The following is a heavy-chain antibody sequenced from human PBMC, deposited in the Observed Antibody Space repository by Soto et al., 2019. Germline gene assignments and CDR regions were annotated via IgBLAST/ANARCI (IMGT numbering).Heavy chain of an antibody. CDR3: ARDGIAARPGDY. CDR1: GYTVTSYG. Sequence: QVQLVQSGAEVKKPVASVTVSCKASGYTVTSYGISWVRQAPVQGLAWMGWISAYNGNTNYAQKLQGRVTMTTDTSTSTAYMELRSLRADDTAVYYCARDGIAARPGDYWVQGTLVTVSS. CDR2: ISAYNGNT. V-gene: IGHV1-18*01. D-gene: IGHD6-6*01. J-gene: IGHJ4*02.